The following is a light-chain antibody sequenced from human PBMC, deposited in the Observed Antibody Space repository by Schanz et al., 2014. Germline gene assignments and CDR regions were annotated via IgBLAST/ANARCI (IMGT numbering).Light chain of an antibody. V-gene: IGKV3-20*01. J-gene: IGKJ4*01. Sequence: EIVLTQSPVTLSLSPGERATLSCRASQNVGTYLAWYQQKPGQAPRLLIYNASRRATGIPDRFSGSGSGTDFILAISRLEPEDFAVYYCQQFGGSPLTFGAGTKVDIK. CDR3: QQFGGSPLT. CDR2: NAS. CDR1: QNVGTY.